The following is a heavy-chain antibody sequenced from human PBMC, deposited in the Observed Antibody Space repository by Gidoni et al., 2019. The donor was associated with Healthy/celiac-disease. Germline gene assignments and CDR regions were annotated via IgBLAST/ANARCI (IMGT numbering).Heavy chain of an antibody. CDR2: ISSSSSYI. J-gene: IGHJ4*02. CDR1: GFTFSSSS. V-gene: IGHV3-21*01. D-gene: IGHD7-27*01. Sequence: EVQLVESGGGLVKPGGSLRLSCAASGFTFSSSSMNWVRQAPGKGLEWVSSISSSSSYIYYADSVKGRFTISRDNAKNSLYLQMNSLRAEDTAVYYCARGLTGDLDYWGQGTLVTVSS. CDR3: ARGLTGDLDY.